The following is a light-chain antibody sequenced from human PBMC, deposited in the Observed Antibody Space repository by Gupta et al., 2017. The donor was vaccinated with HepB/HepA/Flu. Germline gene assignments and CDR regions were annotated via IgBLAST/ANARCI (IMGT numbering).Light chain of an antibody. Sequence: QSALTQPASVSGSPGQSITISCTGTSSDVGGYNYVSWYQQHPGKAPKLVIYDVSNRPSGVANRFSGSKSGTTAALTIAGLQAEDEDDYYCSAYTSSSTLFGTGTKVTVL. J-gene: IGLJ1*01. V-gene: IGLV2-14*03. CDR3: SAYTSSSTL. CDR1: SSDVGGYNY. CDR2: DVS.